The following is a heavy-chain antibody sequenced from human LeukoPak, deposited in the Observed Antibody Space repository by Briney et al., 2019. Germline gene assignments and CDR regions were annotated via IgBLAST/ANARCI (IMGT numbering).Heavy chain of an antibody. CDR1: EFSVGSNY. V-gene: IGHV3-66*01. CDR3: ARVRWAGTWGDFDY. J-gene: IGHJ4*02. Sequence: PGGSLRLSCAASEFSVGSNYMTWVRQAPGKGLEWVSLIYSGGSTYYADSVKGRFTISRDNSKNTLYLQMGSLRAEDMAVYYCARVRWAGTWGDFDYWGQGTLVTVSS. CDR2: IYSGGST. D-gene: IGHD1-1*01.